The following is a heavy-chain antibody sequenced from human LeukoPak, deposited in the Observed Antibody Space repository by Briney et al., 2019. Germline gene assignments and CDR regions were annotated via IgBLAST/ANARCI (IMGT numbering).Heavy chain of an antibody. CDR2: IYSGGST. Sequence: PGGSLRLSCAASGFTVSSNYLSWVRQAPGKGLEWVSVIYSGGSTYYADSVKGRFTISRDNSKNTLYLQMNSLRAEDTAVYYCASLPRPRMDVWGKGTTVTVSS. CDR1: GFTVSSNY. V-gene: IGHV3-53*01. CDR3: ASLPRPRMDV. J-gene: IGHJ6*04.